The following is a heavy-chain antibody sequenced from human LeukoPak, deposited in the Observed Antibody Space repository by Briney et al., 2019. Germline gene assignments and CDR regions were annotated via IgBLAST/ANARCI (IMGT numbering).Heavy chain of an antibody. CDR3: AWVSGG. CDR2: IRYDGTNK. Sequence: PGGSLRLSCAASGFTFSSYGMDWVRQAPGKGLEWVAFIRYDGTNKYYTDSVNGRFSISTDNSKNTLYLQMNSLTSEDTAVYYCAWVSGGWGQGTLVTVSS. J-gene: IGHJ4*02. CDR1: GFTFSSYG. D-gene: IGHD2-8*02. V-gene: IGHV3-30*02.